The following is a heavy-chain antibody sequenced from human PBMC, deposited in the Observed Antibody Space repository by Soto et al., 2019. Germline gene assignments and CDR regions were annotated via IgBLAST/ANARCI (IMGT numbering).Heavy chain of an antibody. D-gene: IGHD3-22*01. J-gene: IGHJ4*02. CDR2: IIPIFGTA. CDR1: GGTFSSYA. V-gene: IGHV1-69*06. Sequence: SVKVSCKASGGTFSSYAISWVRQAPGQGLEWMGGIIPIFGTANYAQKFQGRVTITADKSTSTAYMELSSLRSEDTAVYYCAFDSSGYYRNAPYDYWGQGTLVTVPQ. CDR3: AFDSSGYYRNAPYDY.